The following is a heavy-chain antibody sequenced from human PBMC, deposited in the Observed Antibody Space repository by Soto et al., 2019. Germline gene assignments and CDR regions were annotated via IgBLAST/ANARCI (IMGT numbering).Heavy chain of an antibody. CDR3: AKERMEQFQLLPFFDY. J-gene: IGHJ4*02. CDR1: GFTFSSYA. Sequence: QVQLVESGGGVVQPGRSLRLSCAASGFTFSSYAMHWVRQAPGKGLEWVAVISYDGSNKYYADSVKGRFTISRDNSKNTLYLQMNSLRAEDTAVYYCAKERMEQFQLLPFFDYWGLGTLVIVSS. D-gene: IGHD2-2*01. V-gene: IGHV3-30-3*01. CDR2: ISYDGSNK.